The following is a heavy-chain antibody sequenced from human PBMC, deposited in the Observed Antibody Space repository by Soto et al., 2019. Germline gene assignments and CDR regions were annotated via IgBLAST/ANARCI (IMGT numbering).Heavy chain of an antibody. V-gene: IGHV4-59*01. CDR3: ATQTGLYYYGMDV. CDR2: IFYSGST. CDR1: GGSINAFF. Sequence: SETLSLTCTVSGGSINAFFWSWVRQPPGKGLESIGYIFYSGSTNYNPSLKSRVTISLDTSKTQFSLNLTSVTAADTAVYYCATQTGLYYYGMDVWGQGTTVTVTS. J-gene: IGHJ6*02.